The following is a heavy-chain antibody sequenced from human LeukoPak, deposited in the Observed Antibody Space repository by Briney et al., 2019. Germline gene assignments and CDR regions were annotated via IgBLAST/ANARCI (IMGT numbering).Heavy chain of an antibody. CDR1: GFTFSSYA. J-gene: IGHJ6*02. V-gene: IGHV3-23*01. CDR2: ISGSGGST. D-gene: IGHD6-13*01. CDR3: AKETAAAGFYYYGMDV. Sequence: GGSLRLSCAASGFTFSSYAMSWVRQAPGKGLEWVSAISGSGGSTYYADSVKGRFTISRDNSKNTLYLQMNSLRAEDTAVYYCAKETAAAGFYYYGMDVWGQGTTVTVSS.